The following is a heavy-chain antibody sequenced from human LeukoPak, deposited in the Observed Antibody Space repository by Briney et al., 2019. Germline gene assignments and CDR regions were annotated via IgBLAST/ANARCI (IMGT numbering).Heavy chain of an antibody. CDR1: GFAVSTNY. D-gene: IGHD4-11*01. V-gene: IGHV3-53*01. CDR2: IYSGGIT. CDR3: TRDSTTFRFGY. J-gene: IGHJ4*02. Sequence: PGGSLRLSCAASGFAVSTNYMSWVRQAPGKGLEWVSVIYSGGITYYGDSVKGRFTISRDNSKNTLYLRMSSLRAEDTAVYYCTRDSTTFRFGYWGQGTLVTVSS.